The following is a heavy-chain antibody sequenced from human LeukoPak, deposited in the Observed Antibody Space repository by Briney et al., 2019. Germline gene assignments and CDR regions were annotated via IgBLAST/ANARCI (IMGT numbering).Heavy chain of an antibody. V-gene: IGHV3-30*03. CDR1: GFTFSSSG. D-gene: IGHD5-12*01. Sequence: GRSLRLSCAASGFTFSSSGMHWVRQAPGKGLEWVAVISFDGSNNYYADSVKGRFTISRDNSKSTLFLQMNSLRAEDTAVYYCASARALYGYSGYDEPYFDFWGQGTLVTVSS. J-gene: IGHJ4*02. CDR2: ISFDGSNN. CDR3: ASARALYGYSGYDEPYFDF.